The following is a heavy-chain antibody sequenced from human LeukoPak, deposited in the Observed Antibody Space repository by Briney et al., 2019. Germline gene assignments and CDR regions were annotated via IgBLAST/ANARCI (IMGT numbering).Heavy chain of an antibody. CDR3: AKDPTHYRVWDDYDSTVLSY. V-gene: IGHV3-30*02. D-gene: IGHD3-22*01. J-gene: IGHJ4*02. CDR1: GFTFSSYG. Sequence: RGSLRLSCAASGFTFSSYGMHWVRQAPGKGLEWVAFIRYDGSNKYYADSVKGRFTISRDNSKNTLYLQMNSLRAADTAVYYCAKDPTHYRVWDDYDSTVLSYWGQGTLVTVSS. CDR2: IRYDGSNK.